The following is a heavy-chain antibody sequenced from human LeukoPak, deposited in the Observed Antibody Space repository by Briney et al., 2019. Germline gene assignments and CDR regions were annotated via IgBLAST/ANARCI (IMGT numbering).Heavy chain of an antibody. CDR3: ARGLNYYDSIVPPTSNDY. V-gene: IGHV4-34*01. CDR1: GGSFSGYY. Sequence: PSETLSLTCAVYGGSFSGYYWSWIRQPPGKGLEWIGEINHSGSTNYNPSLKSRVTISVDTSKNQFSLKLSSVTAADTAVYYCARGLNYYDSIVPPTSNDYWGQGTLVTVSS. CDR2: INHSGST. J-gene: IGHJ4*02. D-gene: IGHD3-22*01.